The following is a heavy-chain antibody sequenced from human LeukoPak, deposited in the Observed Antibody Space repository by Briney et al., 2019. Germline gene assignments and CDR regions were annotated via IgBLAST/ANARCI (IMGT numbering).Heavy chain of an antibody. Sequence: PSETLSLTCTVSGYSISSGYYWGWIRQPPGKGLEWIGSIHHSGSTYYNPSLKSRVPILVDTSKNQFSLKLTSVTAADTAVYYCARDRRYCSSTSCRDAFDIWGQGTMVTVSS. CDR2: IHHSGST. D-gene: IGHD2-2*01. CDR3: ARDRRYCSSTSCRDAFDI. V-gene: IGHV4-38-2*02. CDR1: GYSISSGYY. J-gene: IGHJ3*02.